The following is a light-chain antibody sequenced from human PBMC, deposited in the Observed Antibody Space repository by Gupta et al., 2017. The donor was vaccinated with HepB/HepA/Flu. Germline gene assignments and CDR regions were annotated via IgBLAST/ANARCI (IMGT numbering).Light chain of an antibody. J-gene: IGKJ3*01. V-gene: IGKV2-28*01. Sequence: DIVMTQSPLSLPVTPGEPASISCRSSQSLLHSNGYNYLDWYLQKPGQSPQLLIYLGSNRAAGVPDRFSGSGSGTDFTLKISRGEAEDVGVYYCRQALQNPFFTFGHGTKVDIK. CDR1: QSLLHSNGYNY. CDR2: LGS. CDR3: RQALQNPFFT.